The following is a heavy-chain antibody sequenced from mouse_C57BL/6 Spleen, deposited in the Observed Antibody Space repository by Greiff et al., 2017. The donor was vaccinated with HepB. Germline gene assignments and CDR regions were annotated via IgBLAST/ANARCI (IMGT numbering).Heavy chain of an antibody. CDR1: GYTFTSYT. CDR3: ARSSISLLRYFDY. Sequence: VKLQESGAELARPGASVKMSCKASGYTFTSYTMHWVKQRPGQGLEWIGYINPSSGYTKYNQKFKDKATLTADKSSSTAYMQLSSLTSEDSAVYYCARSSISLLRYFDYWGQGTTLTVSS. V-gene: IGHV1-4*01. J-gene: IGHJ2*01. D-gene: IGHD1-2*01. CDR2: INPSSGYT.